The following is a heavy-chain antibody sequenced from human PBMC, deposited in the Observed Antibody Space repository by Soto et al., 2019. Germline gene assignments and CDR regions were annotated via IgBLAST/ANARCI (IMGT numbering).Heavy chain of an antibody. D-gene: IGHD2-8*01. J-gene: IGHJ4*02. Sequence: EVQLVESGGGLVQPGGSLRLSCAASGFTFSSYEMNWVRQAPGKGLEWVSYISSSGSTIYYADSVKGRFTISRDNAKNSLYLQMNSLRAEDTAVYYCARVPHYCTNGVCYLDYWGQGTLVTVSS. CDR3: ARVPHYCTNGVCYLDY. V-gene: IGHV3-48*03. CDR2: ISSSGSTI. CDR1: GFTFSSYE.